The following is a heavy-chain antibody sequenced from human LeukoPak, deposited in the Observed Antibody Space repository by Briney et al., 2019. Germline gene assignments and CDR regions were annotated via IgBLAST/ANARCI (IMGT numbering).Heavy chain of an antibody. CDR2: IGRSGNYI. Sequence: PGGSLRLSCAASGFTFSAYPMNWVRQAPGKGLEWVSSIGRSGNYIYHADSVKGRFTISRDNAKNSLYLQMSSLRAEDTAVYYCARQAGPYYMDVWGKGTTVTVSS. D-gene: IGHD6-13*01. CDR3: ARQAGPYYMDV. V-gene: IGHV3-21*01. CDR1: GFTFSAYP. J-gene: IGHJ6*03.